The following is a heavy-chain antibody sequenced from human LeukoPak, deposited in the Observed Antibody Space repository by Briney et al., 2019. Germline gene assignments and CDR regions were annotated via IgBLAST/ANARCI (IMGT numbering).Heavy chain of an antibody. D-gene: IGHD3-3*01. CDR1: GVSITTPY. Sequence: SETLSLTCNVSGVSITTPYWSWIRQFPGEGLEWIGYISYSGITNYNPSLESRLTMSVDTSKNQFSLELSSVTAADTAVYYCAAVLGKDFNNWLDPWGQGTLVTVSS. CDR3: AAVLGKDFNNWLDP. J-gene: IGHJ5*02. CDR2: ISYSGIT. V-gene: IGHV4-59*11.